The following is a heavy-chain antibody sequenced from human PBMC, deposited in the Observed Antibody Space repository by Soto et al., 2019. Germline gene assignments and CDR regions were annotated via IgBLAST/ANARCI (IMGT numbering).Heavy chain of an antibody. D-gene: IGHD2-2*01. V-gene: IGHV4-4*02. CDR3: ARVSLNARGVYYFDY. CDR2: IYHSGST. J-gene: IGHJ4*02. Sequence: QVQLQESGPGLVKPSGTLSLTCAVSGGSISSSNWWSWVRQPPGKGLGWIGEIYHSGSTNYNPSLKRRVTISVDKSKNQFSLKLSSVTAADTAVYYCARVSLNARGVYYFDYWGQGTLVTVSS. CDR1: GGSISSSNW.